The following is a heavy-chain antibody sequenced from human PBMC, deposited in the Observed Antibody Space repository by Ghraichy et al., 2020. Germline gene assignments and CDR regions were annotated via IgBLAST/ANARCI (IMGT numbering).Heavy chain of an antibody. Sequence: GGSLRLSCAASGFTFSSYGMHWVRQAPGKGLEWVAVIWYDGSNKYYADSVKGRFTISRDNSKNTLYLQMNSLRAEDTAVYYCARDLAKHYGDYGRWSYYYFYGMDVWGPGTTVTVS. CDR2: IWYDGSNK. CDR1: GFTFSSYG. V-gene: IGHV3-33*01. J-gene: IGHJ6*02. CDR3: ARDLAKHYGDYGRWSYYYFYGMDV. D-gene: IGHD4-17*01.